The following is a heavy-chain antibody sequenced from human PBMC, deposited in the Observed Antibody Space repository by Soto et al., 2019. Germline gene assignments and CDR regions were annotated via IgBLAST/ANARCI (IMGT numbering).Heavy chain of an antibody. D-gene: IGHD1-26*01. CDR2: IIPIFGTA. Sequence: AASVKVSCKASGGTFSSYAISWVRQAPGQGLEWMGGIIPIFGTANYAQKFQGRVTVTADKSTSTAYMELSSLRSEDTAVYYCARSSGGNFGIIIEGTNWCDPWGQGTLVTVSS. CDR3: ARSSGGNFGIIIEGTNWCDP. V-gene: IGHV1-69*06. CDR1: GGTFSSYA. J-gene: IGHJ5*02.